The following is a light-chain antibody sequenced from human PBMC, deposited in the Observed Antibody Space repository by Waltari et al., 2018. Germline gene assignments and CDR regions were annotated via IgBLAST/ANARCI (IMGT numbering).Light chain of an antibody. CDR2: AAS. J-gene: IGKJ4*01. CDR1: QGISSY. V-gene: IGKV1-9*01. CDR3: QQLNSYPF. Sequence: DIQLTQSPSFLSASVGDRVTITCRASQGISSYLAWYQQKPGKAPKLLIYAASTLQSGVPSRFSGSRSGTEFTLTISSLQPEDFATYYCQQLNSYPFFGGGTKVEIK.